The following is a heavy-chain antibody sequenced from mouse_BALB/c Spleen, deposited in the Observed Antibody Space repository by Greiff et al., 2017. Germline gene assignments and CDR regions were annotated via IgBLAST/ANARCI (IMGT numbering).Heavy chain of an antibody. CDR1: GYTFTSYW. V-gene: IGHV1-5*01. D-gene: IGHD2-14*01. Sequence: EVQLQQSGTVLARPGASVKMSCKASGYTFTSYWMHWVKQRPGQGLEWIGAIYPGNSDTSYNQKFKGKAKLTAVTSTSTAYMELSSLTNEDSAVYYCTKVRQGLYAMDYWGQGTSVTVSS. CDR3: TKVRQGLYAMDY. J-gene: IGHJ4*01. CDR2: IYPGNSDT.